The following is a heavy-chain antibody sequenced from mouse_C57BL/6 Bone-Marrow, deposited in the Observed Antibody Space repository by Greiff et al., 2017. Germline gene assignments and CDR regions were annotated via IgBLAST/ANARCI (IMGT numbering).Heavy chain of an antibody. Sequence: VQLQQSGAELARPGASVKLSCKASGYTFTSYGISWVKQRTGQGLEWIGEIYPRSGNTYYNEKFKGKATLTADKSSNTAYMELRSLTSEDSTVYFGAVLYYYGSSDFAYWGQGTLVTVSA. CDR2: IYPRSGNT. V-gene: IGHV1-81*01. CDR3: AVLYYYGSSDFAY. D-gene: IGHD1-1*01. CDR1: GYTFTSYG. J-gene: IGHJ3*01.